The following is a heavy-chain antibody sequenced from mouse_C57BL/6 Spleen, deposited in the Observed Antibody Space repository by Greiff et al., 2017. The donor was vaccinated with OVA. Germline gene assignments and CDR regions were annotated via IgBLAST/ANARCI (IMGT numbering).Heavy chain of an antibody. J-gene: IGHJ3*01. Sequence: EVNVVESGGGLVKPGGSLKLSCAASGFTFSSYAMSWVRQTPEKRLEWVATISDGGSYTYYPDNVKGRFTISRDNAKNNLYLQMSHLKSEDTAMYYCARAGAGTSWFAYWGQGTLVTVSA. CDR2: ISDGGSYT. CDR1: GFTFSSYA. CDR3: ARAGAGTSWFAY. V-gene: IGHV5-4*03. D-gene: IGHD4-1*01.